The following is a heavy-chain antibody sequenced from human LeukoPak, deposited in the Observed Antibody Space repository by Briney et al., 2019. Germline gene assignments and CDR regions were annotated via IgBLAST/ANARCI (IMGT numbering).Heavy chain of an antibody. V-gene: IGHV3-9*01. J-gene: IGHJ5*02. CDR2: IGWNSVNI. Sequence: GGSLRLSCAASGLSFDDYAMHWVRQVPGKGLAWVSGIGWNSVNIGYVVCVKGRYTISRDNAKNSLYLQMNSLRVDDTALYFCAKGLSLEGGSTWKNNWFDAWGQGTVVIVSS. CDR3: AKGLSLEGGSTWKNNWFDA. CDR1: GLSFDDYA. D-gene: IGHD1-1*01.